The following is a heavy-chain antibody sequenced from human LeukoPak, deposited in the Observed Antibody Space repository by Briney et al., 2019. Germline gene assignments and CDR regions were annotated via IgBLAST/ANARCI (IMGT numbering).Heavy chain of an antibody. Sequence: KASETLSLTCTVSGGSISSYYWSWIRQPPGKGLEWIGYIYYSGSTNYNPSLKSRVTISVDTSKNQFSLKLSSVTAADTAVYYCARWDTARGLDYWGQGTLVTVSS. V-gene: IGHV4-59*01. D-gene: IGHD5-18*01. J-gene: IGHJ4*02. CDR1: GGSISSYY. CDR2: IYYSGST. CDR3: ARWDTARGLDY.